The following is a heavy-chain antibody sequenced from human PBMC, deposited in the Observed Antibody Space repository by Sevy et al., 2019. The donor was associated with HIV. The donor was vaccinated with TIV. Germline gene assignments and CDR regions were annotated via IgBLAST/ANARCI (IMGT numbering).Heavy chain of an antibody. V-gene: IGHV3-13*01. J-gene: IGHJ3*02. CDR1: GFTFSSYD. Sequence: GGSLRLSCAASGFTFSSYDMHWVHQATGKGLEWVSAIGTAGDTYYPGSVKGRFTISRENAKNSLYLQMNSLRAGDTAVYYCAREARGRAFDIWGQGTMVTVSS. CDR3: AREARGRAFDI. CDR2: IGTAGDT.